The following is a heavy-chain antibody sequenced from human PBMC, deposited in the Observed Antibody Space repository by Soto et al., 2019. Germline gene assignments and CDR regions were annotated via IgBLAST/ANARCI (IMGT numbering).Heavy chain of an antibody. CDR3: ARAPDPGAAPSPKRTF. CDR2: INPDSGST. V-gene: IGHV1-2*04. CDR1: GYTFTGHY. D-gene: IGHD6-25*01. J-gene: IGHJ4*02. Sequence: QEQLVQSGPEVKKPGASVKVSCTASGYTFTGHYIHWVRQAPGQGLEWVGWINPDSGSTNSAQRFHGWVTMTRDTSINSAYLEVNSLKTDDAAVYSWARAPDPGAAPSPKRTFCGQGTLVT.